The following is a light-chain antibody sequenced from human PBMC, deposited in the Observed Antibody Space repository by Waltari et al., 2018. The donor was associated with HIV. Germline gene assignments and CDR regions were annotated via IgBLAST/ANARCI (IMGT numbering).Light chain of an antibody. CDR1: RLGQKY. CDR3: QAWDKSTAV. J-gene: IGLJ2*01. Sequence: SLELTQLPSVSLSPGQTAIITCSAERLGQKYVCWYRQRPGQPPSLLMYQDSKRPSGIPERFSGSNSGNTASLTISGVQVMDEAVYYCQAWDKSTAVFGGGTQLTVL. CDR2: QDS. V-gene: IGLV3-1*01.